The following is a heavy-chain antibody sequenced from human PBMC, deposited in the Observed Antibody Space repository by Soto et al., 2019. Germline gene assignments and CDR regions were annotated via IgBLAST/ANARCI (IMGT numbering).Heavy chain of an antibody. J-gene: IGHJ6*02. CDR2: INSDGSST. V-gene: IGHV3-74*01. CDR3: ARGVSGGSESDYYYGMDV. Sequence: GSLRLSCAASGFTFSSYWMHWVRQVPGKGLVWVSRINSDGSSTSYADSVKGRFTISRDNAKNTLYLQMNSLRAADTAVYYCARGVSGGSESDYYYGMDVWGQGTTVTVSS. CDR1: GFTFSSYW. D-gene: IGHD2-15*01.